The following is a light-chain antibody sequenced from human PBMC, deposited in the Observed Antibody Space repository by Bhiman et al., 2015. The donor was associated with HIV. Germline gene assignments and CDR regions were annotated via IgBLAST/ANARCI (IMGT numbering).Light chain of an antibody. V-gene: IGLV1-51*02. J-gene: IGLJ1*01. CDR2: ENN. CDR3: GTWDSSLSAGEV. Sequence: QSLLTQPPSVSAAPGQKVTIFCSGSSSNIGNNYVSWYQQLPGTAPKLLIYENNKRPSGIPDRFSGSKSGTSATLGITGLQTGDEADYYCGTWDSSLSAGEVFGTGTKVTVL. CDR1: SSNIGNNY.